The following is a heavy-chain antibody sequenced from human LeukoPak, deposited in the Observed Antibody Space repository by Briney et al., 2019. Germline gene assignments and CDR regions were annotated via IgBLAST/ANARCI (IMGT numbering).Heavy chain of an antibody. V-gene: IGHV3-48*03. CDR2: ISSSGSTI. CDR1: GFTFSSYE. CDR3: AELGITMIGGV. J-gene: IGHJ6*04. Sequence: GGSLRLSCAASGFTFSSYEMNWVRQAPGKGLEWVSYISSSGSTIYYADSVKGRFTISRDNAKNSLYLQMNSLRAEDTAVYYCAELGITMIGGVWGKGTTVTFSS. D-gene: IGHD3-10*02.